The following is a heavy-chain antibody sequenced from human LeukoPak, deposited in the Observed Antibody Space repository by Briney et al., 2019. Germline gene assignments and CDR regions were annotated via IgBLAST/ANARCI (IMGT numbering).Heavy chain of an antibody. V-gene: IGHV4-4*07. CDR1: GDSISSSY. CDR3: ARERDEVAAIRFDY. J-gene: IGHJ4*02. D-gene: IGHD5-12*01. CDR2: IHISCST. Sequence: SETLSLTCTVSGDSISSSYWSWIRQPAGKRLENIGRIHISCSTNYNPSLKSRVTMSLDTSKNQFSLQLTSVTAADTAVYYCARERDEVAAIRFDYWGRGTLVTVSS.